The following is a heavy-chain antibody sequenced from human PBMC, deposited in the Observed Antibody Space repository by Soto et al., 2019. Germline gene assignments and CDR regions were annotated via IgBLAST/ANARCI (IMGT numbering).Heavy chain of an antibody. D-gene: IGHD6-13*01. Sequence: GASVKVSCKVSGYTLTELSMHWVRQAPGKGLEWMGGFDPEDGETIYAQKFQGRVTMTEDTSTDTAYMELSSLRSEDTAVYYCATTIAAAGTKYYGMDVWGQGTTVTVSS. CDR1: GYTLTELS. CDR3: ATTIAAAGTKYYGMDV. CDR2: FDPEDGET. V-gene: IGHV1-24*01. J-gene: IGHJ6*02.